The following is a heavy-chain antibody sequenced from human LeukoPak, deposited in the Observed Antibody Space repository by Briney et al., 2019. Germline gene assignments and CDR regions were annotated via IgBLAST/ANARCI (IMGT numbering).Heavy chain of an antibody. CDR1: GGSISSGGYY. J-gene: IGHJ4*02. Sequence: SETLSLTCTVSGGSISSGGYYWSWIRQHPGKGLEWIGYIYYSGSTYYNPSLKSRVTISVDTSKNQFSLKLSSVTAADTAVYYCARDGVAAGLYFDSWGQGTLVTVSS. D-gene: IGHD2-15*01. V-gene: IGHV4-31*03. CDR3: ARDGVAAGLYFDS. CDR2: IYYSGST.